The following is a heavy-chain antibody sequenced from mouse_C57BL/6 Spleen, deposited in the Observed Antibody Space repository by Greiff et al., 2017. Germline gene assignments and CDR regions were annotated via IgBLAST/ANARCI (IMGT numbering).Heavy chain of an antibody. D-gene: IGHD1-1*01. J-gene: IGHJ3*01. CDR3: ARDSWGFAY. V-gene: IGHV5-4*01. CDR1: GFTFSSYA. CDR2: ISDGGSYT. Sequence: EVQGVESGGGLVKPGGSLKLSCAASGFTFSSYAMSWVRQTPEKRLEWVATISDGGSYTYYPDNVKGRFTISRDNAKNNLYLQMSHLKSEDTAMYYCARDSWGFAYWGQGTLVTVSA.